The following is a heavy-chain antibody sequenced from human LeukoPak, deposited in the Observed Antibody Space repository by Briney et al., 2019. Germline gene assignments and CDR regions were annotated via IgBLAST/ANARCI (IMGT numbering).Heavy chain of an antibody. V-gene: IGHV4-61*02. D-gene: IGHD3-3*01. CDR2: IYTSGST. J-gene: IGHJ5*01. CDR3: ARERFQSFDS. CDR1: GGSISSGSYY. Sequence: PSETLFLTCTVSGGSISSGSYYWSWIRQPAGKGLEWIGRIYTSGSTNYNPSLKSRVTISVDRSKNQFSLKVSSVTAADTAVYYCARERFQSFDSWGQGTLVTVSS.